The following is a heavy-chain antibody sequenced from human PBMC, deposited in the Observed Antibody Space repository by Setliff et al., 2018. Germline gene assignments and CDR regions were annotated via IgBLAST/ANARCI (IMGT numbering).Heavy chain of an antibody. Sequence: TLSLTCTVSGGSISSGVHYWGWIRQPPGKGLEWIGRIYHGGKTYYNTSLESRLTISVDTSKNQFSLKLRSVTAADTAVYYCARTGTYRYFDSWGQGTLVTVSS. CDR2: IYHGGKT. D-gene: IGHD1-1*01. V-gene: IGHV4-39*01. CDR3: ARTGTYRYFDS. J-gene: IGHJ4*02. CDR1: GGSISSGVHY.